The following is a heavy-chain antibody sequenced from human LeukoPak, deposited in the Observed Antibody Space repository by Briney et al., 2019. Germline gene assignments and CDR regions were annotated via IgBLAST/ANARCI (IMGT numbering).Heavy chain of an antibody. CDR1: GFTFSSYS. Sequence: SGGSLRLSCAASGFTFSSYSMNWVRQAPGKGLEWVSYISSSSSTIYYADSVKGRFTISRDNAKNSLYLQMNSLRAEDTAVYYCARVRGIYYYYMDVWGKGTTVTISS. V-gene: IGHV3-48*01. CDR3: ARVRGIYYYYMDV. CDR2: ISSSSSTI. J-gene: IGHJ6*03. D-gene: IGHD3-3*01.